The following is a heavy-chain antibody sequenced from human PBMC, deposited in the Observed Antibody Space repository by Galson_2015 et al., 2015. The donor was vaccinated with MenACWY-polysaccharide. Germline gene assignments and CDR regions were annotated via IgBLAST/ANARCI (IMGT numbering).Heavy chain of an antibody. V-gene: IGHV1-8*01. CDR3: ARVNGDIDY. D-gene: IGHD4-17*01. J-gene: IGHJ4*02. CDR2: MSPKSGYN. CDR1: GYTFTSYD. Sequence: SVKVSCKASGYTFTSYDINWVRQATGQGLEWMGWMSPKSGYNGYAQKIQDRVTMTSGTSRSTAYMELSGLRSEDTAVYYCARVNGDIDYWGQGTLVTVSS.